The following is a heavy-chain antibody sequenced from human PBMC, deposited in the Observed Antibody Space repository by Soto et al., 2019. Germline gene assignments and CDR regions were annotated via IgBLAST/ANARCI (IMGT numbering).Heavy chain of an antibody. CDR1: GFVFSNYE. V-gene: IGHV3-48*03. J-gene: IGHJ4*02. CDR2: ISLSGSTI. Sequence: PGGSLRLSCAASGFVFSNYEMNWVRQAPGKGLEWVSYISLSGSTIYYADSVKGRFTISRDDAKDSLYLEMDSLRADDTAVYYCARESFSASPNFFDYWGQGTLVTVSS. D-gene: IGHD1-26*01. CDR3: ARESFSASPNFFDY.